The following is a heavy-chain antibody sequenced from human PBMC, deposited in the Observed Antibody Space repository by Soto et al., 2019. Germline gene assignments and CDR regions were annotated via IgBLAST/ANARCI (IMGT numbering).Heavy chain of an antibody. CDR3: ARLPSFGEFDY. V-gene: IGHV4-59*12. Sequence: PSETLSLTCTVSGGSISSYYWSWIRQPPGKGLEWIGYIYYSGSTNYNPSLKSRVTISVDTSKNQFSLKLSSVTAADTAVYYCARLPSFGEFDYWGQGTLVTVSS. J-gene: IGHJ4*02. CDR1: GGSISSYY. CDR2: IYYSGST. D-gene: IGHD3-10*01.